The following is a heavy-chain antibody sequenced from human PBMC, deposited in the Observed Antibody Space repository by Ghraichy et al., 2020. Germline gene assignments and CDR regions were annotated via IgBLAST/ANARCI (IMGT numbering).Heavy chain of an antibody. CDR2: ISAYNGNT. J-gene: IGHJ6*03. V-gene: IGHV1-18*04. CDR3: ARDELRYFDWLSEHYYYYYMDV. D-gene: IGHD3-9*01. Sequence: ASVKVSCKASGYTFTSYGISWVRQAPGQGLEWMGWISAYNGNTNYAQKLQGRVTMTTDTSTSTAYMELRSLRSDDTAVYYCARDELRYFDWLSEHYYYYYMDVWGKGTTVTVSS. CDR1: GYTFTSYG.